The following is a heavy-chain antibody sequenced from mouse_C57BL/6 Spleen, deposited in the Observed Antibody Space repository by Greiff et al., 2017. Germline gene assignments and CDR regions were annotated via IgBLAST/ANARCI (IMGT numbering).Heavy chain of an antibody. CDR3: TRQDDYDGFAY. Sequence: EVQLVESGGGLVQPGGSMKLSCAASGFTFSDAWMDWVRQSPEKGLEWVAEIRNKANNHATYYAESVKGRFTISRDDSKSSVYLQMNSLRAEDTGIYYCTRQDDYDGFAYWGQGTLVTVSA. CDR2: IRNKANNHAT. V-gene: IGHV6-6*01. J-gene: IGHJ3*01. D-gene: IGHD2-4*01. CDR1: GFTFSDAW.